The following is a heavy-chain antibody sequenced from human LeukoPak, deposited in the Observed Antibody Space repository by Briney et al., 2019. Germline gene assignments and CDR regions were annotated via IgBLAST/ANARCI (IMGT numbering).Heavy chain of an antibody. D-gene: IGHD2-2*01. CDR1: GFIFTNYF. V-gene: IGHV3-7*01. CDR2: IEHDGSEK. CDR3: AKGYCSSTSCYGDY. Sequence: AGGSLRLSCAASGFIFTNYFMSWVRQAPGKGLEWVASIEHDGSEKYYVDSVRGRFTSSRDNTMNSLYLQMSSLRAEDTAVYYCAKGYCSSTSCYGDYWGQGTLVTVSS. J-gene: IGHJ4*02.